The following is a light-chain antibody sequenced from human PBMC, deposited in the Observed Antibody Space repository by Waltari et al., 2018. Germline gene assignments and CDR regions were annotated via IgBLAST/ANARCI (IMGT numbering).Light chain of an antibody. V-gene: IGKV3-20*01. CDR2: VSS. CDR3: QQYGSSVLYT. CDR1: QRLTKLY. Sequence: ELTQSPGTRSLSTGARATLSRMASQRLTKLYLACYQQKPGQAPRLLIYVSSRRAAGSPDRFIGSVSGIDFTLTISRLEPEDFAVYYCQQYGSSVLYTFGQGTKLEIK. J-gene: IGKJ2*01.